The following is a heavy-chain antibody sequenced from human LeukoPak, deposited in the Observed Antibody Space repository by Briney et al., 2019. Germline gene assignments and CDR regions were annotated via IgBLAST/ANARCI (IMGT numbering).Heavy chain of an antibody. CDR2: IWSDGTNQ. J-gene: IGHJ4*02. V-gene: IGHV3-33*01. CDR3: ARDAQRGFDYSNSLEY. Sequence: SGGSLRLSRAAAGFTFSHYGMHWVRQAPGKGLEWVAVIWSDGTNQYYGDSVKGRFTISRDDSGNTVYLQMNSLRPEDTGVYYCARDAQRGFDYSNSLEYWGQGTPVTVST. CDR1: GFTFSHYG. D-gene: IGHD4-11*01.